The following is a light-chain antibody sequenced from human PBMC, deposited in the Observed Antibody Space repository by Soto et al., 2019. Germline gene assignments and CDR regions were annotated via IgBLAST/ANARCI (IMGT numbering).Light chain of an antibody. CDR2: HAS. V-gene: IGKV1-5*01. Sequence: DIQMTQSPSSLSASVGDRVTITCRASQSISSYLNWYQQKPGTAPKLLIYHASTLESGVPSRFSGSGSGTEFTLTISSLQPDDFATYYCQQYNSYPWTFGQGTKVDIK. J-gene: IGKJ1*01. CDR1: QSISSY. CDR3: QQYNSYPWT.